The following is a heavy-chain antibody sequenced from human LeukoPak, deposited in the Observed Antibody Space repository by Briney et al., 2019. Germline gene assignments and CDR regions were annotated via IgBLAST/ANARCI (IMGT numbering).Heavy chain of an antibody. V-gene: IGHV3-48*03. CDR1: GFTFSSYE. Sequence: GGSLRLSCAASGFTFSSYEMNWVRQAQGKGLEWVSYISSSGSTIYYADSVKGRFTISRDNAKNSLYLQMNSLRAEDTAVYYCARGAGSSWIRSPRYFDYWGQGTLVTVSS. CDR3: ARGAGSSWIRSPRYFDY. CDR2: ISSSGSTI. D-gene: IGHD6-13*01. J-gene: IGHJ4*02.